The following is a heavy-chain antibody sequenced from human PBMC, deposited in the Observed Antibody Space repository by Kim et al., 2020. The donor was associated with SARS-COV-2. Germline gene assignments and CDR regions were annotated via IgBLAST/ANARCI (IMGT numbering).Heavy chain of an antibody. V-gene: IGHV4-59*08. CDR2: IYNGGNA. CDR3: ARASSFRGIGVAY. J-gene: IGHJ4*02. D-gene: IGHD3-10*01. Sequence: SETLSLTCTVSGGSISRYHWSWIRQPPGKGLEWIGYIYNGGNADYNPSLKSRVTISLDTSKSQFSLKLSSVTAADTAVYYCARASSFRGIGVAYWGQGTLVTVSS. CDR1: GGSISRYH.